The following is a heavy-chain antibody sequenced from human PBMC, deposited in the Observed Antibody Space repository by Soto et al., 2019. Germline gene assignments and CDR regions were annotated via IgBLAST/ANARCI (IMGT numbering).Heavy chain of an antibody. CDR2: IYHSGST. CDR3: ARDKSARYCSGGSCRWFDP. CDR1: GGSISRGGFS. V-gene: IGHV4-30-2*01. J-gene: IGHJ5*02. D-gene: IGHD2-15*01. Sequence: SETLSLTCAVSGGSISRGGFSWSWVRQPPGKGLGWIGYIYHSGSTYHNPSLKSRVTISVDRSKNQFSLKLSSVTAADTAVYYCARDKSARYCSGGSCRWFDPWGQGTLVTVS.